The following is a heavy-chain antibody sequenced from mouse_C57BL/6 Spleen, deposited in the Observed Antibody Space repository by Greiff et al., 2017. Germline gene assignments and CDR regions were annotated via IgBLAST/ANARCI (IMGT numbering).Heavy chain of an antibody. D-gene: IGHD1-1*01. J-gene: IGHJ2*01. V-gene: IGHV5-6*01. CDR1: GFTFSSYG. CDR2: ISSGGSYT. CDR3: AREGSSYYFDY. Sequence: EVQVVESGGDLVKPGGSLKLSCAASGFTFSSYGMSWVRQTPDKRLEWVATISSGGSYTYYPDSVKGRFTISRDNAKNTLYQQMSSLKSEDTAMYYCAREGSSYYFDYWGQGTTLTVSS.